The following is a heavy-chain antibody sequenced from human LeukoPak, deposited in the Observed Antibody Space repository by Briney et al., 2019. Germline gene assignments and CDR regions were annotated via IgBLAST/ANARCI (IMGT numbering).Heavy chain of an antibody. J-gene: IGHJ3*02. D-gene: IGHD1-7*01. V-gene: IGHV1-2*02. CDR3: ARTLAGTTWENAFDI. Sequence: WASVKVSCKASGYTFTGYYMHWVRQAPGQGLEWMGWINPNSGGTNYAQKFQGRVTMTRDTSISTAYMGLSRLRSDDTAVYYCARTLAGTTWENAFDIWGQGTMVTVSS. CDR1: GYTFTGYY. CDR2: INPNSGGT.